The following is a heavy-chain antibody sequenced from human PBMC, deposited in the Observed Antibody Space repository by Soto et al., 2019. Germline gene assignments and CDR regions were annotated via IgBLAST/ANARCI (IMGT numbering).Heavy chain of an antibody. CDR1: GGSISSTNW. CDR2: IYHTGST. J-gene: IGHJ4*02. D-gene: IGHD2-15*01. V-gene: IGHV4-4*02. CDR3: ATLPPRMVVGVLPIPS. Sequence: QVQLQQSGPRLARPSGTLSLTCVVSGGSISSTNWWTWVRQTPGKGLEWIGEIYHTGSTKYNPSLKNRVTISLDKSNNQFSLMLQSVTAADTAVDYCATLPPRMVVGVLPIPSWGQGTLVTVSS.